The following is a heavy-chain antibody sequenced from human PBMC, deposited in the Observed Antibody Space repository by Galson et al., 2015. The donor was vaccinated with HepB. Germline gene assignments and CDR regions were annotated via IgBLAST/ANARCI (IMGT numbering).Heavy chain of an antibody. V-gene: IGHV1-69*02. CDR2: IIPILGIA. Sequence: SVKVSCKASGGTFSSYTISWVRQAPGQGLEWMGRIIPILGIANYAQKFQGRVTITRDTSASTAYMELSSLRSEDTAVYYCARGKLLYSSSWPDDYWGQGTLVTVSS. D-gene: IGHD6-13*01. CDR3: ARGKLLYSSSWPDDY. CDR1: GGTFSSYT. J-gene: IGHJ4*02.